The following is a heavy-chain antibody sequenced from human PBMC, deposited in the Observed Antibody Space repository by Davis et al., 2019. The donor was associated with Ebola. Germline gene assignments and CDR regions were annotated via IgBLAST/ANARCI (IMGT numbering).Heavy chain of an antibody. D-gene: IGHD5-18*01. CDR3: TRWIQLWLYPRDYYYGMDV. J-gene: IGHJ6*02. CDR2: IRSKAYGGTT. V-gene: IGHV3-49*04. Sequence: GGSLRLSCAASGFTVSSNYLSWVRQAPGKGLEWVGFIRSKAYGGTTEYAASVKGRFTISRDDSKSIAYLQMNSLKTEDTAVYYCTRWIQLWLYPRDYYYGMDVWGQGTTVTVSS. CDR1: GFTVSSNY.